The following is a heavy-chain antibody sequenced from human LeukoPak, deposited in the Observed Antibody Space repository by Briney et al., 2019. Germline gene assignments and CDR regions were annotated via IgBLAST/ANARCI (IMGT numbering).Heavy chain of an antibody. CDR3: AKQVGVVVTARDY. V-gene: IGHV3-74*01. CDR2: INDDGTYT. D-gene: IGHD2-21*02. J-gene: IGHJ4*02. CDR1: GFTSSSYW. Sequence: GGSLTLSCALSGFTSSSYWMHWVRQVPGKGLVWVTRINDDGTYTVYADSVKGRFTISRDNAKNTLYLQMNSLRAEDTAVYYCAKQVGVVVTARDYWGQGTLVTVSS.